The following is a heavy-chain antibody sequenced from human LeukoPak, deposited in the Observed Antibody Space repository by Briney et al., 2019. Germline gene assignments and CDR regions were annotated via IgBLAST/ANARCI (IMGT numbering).Heavy chain of an antibody. V-gene: IGHV3-23*01. D-gene: IGHD5-24*01. CDR1: GFTFSSYD. CDR2: ISNSGGRT. J-gene: IGHJ4*02. Sequence: PGGSLRLSCVASGFTFSSYDMSWVRQAPGKGLEWVSAISNSGGRTFYADSVKGRFTISRDNAKNSLYLQMNSLRAEDTAIYYCTRVGYIDEGIDYWGQGTLVTVSS. CDR3: TRVGYIDEGIDY.